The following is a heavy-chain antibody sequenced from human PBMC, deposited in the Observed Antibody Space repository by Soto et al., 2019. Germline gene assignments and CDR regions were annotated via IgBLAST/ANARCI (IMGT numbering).Heavy chain of an antibody. D-gene: IGHD1-26*01. V-gene: IGHV4-59*01. Sequence: SETLSLTCTVSGGSIATYYWTWVRQPPGKRLEWIGCIDYSGSTSYNPSLKSRLTISIDTSKNQFSLNVNSVAAADTAVYYCARARRSSGRMDAADIWGQGTMVTVS. CDR3: ARARRSSGRMDAADI. CDR1: GGSIATYY. CDR2: IDYSGST. J-gene: IGHJ3*02.